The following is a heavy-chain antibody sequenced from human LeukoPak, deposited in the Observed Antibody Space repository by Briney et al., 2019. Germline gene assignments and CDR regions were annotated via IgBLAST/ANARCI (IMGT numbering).Heavy chain of an antibody. CDR1: GFTFSSYS. CDR3: AREGLGSSWYVFDY. J-gene: IGHJ4*02. Sequence: GGSLRLSCAASGFTFSSYSMNWVRQAPGKGLEWVSSISSSSSYIYYADSVKGRFTISRDNAKNSLYLQMNSLRAEDTAVYYCAREGLGSSWYVFDYWGQGTLVTVSS. CDR2: ISSSSSYI. D-gene: IGHD6-13*01. V-gene: IGHV3-21*01.